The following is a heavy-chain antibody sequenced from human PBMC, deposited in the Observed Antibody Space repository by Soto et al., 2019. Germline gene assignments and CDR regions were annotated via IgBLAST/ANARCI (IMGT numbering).Heavy chain of an antibody. V-gene: IGHV3-7*04. CDR2: IKQDGSEK. CDR3: ARVPSTRDIWSYGVGGKYYYYYMDV. CDR1: GFSFSHYC. J-gene: IGHJ6*03. D-gene: IGHD1-7*01. Sequence: EVQLVESGGGLVQPGGSLRLSCAASGFSFSHYCMSWVRQAPGKGLEWVANIKQDGSEKYDVDSVKGRFTISRDNAKNSMFLQMDSLRDEDTAVYYCARVPSTRDIWSYGVGGKYYYYYMDVWGKGTTLTVSS.